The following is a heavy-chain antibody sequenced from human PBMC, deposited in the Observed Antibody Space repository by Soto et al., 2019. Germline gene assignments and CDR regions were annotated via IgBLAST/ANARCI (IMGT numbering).Heavy chain of an antibody. CDR3: ATYSSGWYAQNWFDP. Sequence: RQAPGKGLEWMGGFDPEDGETIYAQKFQGRVTMTEDTSTDTAYMELSSLRSEDTAVYYCATYSSGWYAQNWFDPWGQGTLVTVSS. J-gene: IGHJ5*02. D-gene: IGHD6-19*01. V-gene: IGHV1-24*01. CDR2: FDPEDGET.